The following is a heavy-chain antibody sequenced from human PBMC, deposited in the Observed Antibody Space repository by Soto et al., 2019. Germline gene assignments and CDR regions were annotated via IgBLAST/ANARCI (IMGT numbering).Heavy chain of an antibody. V-gene: IGHV3-33*01. Sequence: QVQLVQWGGGVVQSGRSLRLSCAASGFTFSSNGMHWVRQAPGKGLEWVAVIWYDGSEKYYADSVRGRFTISRDNSKNMLYLQMNSLRVEDTAVYYCARWGNNRPLDYWGQGTQVTVSS. CDR2: IWYDGSEK. CDR3: ARWGNNRPLDY. D-gene: IGHD3-16*01. CDR1: GFTFSSNG. J-gene: IGHJ4*02.